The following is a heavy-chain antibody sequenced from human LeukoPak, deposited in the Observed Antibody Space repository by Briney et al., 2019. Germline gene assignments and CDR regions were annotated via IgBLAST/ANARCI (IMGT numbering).Heavy chain of an antibody. CDR1: GGPISGTNYY. D-gene: IGHD3-3*01. Sequence: PSETLSLTCTVSGGPISGTNYYWGWIRQPPGKGLEWIGSIYYSGSTYYSPSLKSRVTISVDRSKNQFSLKLSSVTAADTAVYYCARGNDFWSGPNWSQGTLVTVSS. J-gene: IGHJ4*02. CDR3: ARGNDFWSGPN. CDR2: IYYSGST. V-gene: IGHV4-39*07.